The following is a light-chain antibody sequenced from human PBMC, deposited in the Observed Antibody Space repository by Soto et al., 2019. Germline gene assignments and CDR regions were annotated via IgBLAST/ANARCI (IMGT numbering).Light chain of an antibody. V-gene: IGKV3-15*01. CDR1: QSVSSN. CDR2: GAS. Sequence: IVMTQSPATLSVSPGERAPLSCLASQSVSSNLAWYQQKPGQAPRLLIYGASTRATGIPARFSGSGSGTEFTLTISSLEPEDFAVYYCQQYGSSLSLTFGGGTKVDIK. J-gene: IGKJ4*01. CDR3: QQYGSSLSLT.